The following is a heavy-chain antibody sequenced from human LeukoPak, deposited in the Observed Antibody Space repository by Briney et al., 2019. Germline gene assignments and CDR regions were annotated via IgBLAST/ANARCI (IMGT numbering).Heavy chain of an antibody. D-gene: IGHD2-2*01. V-gene: IGHV1-8*01. CDR2: MNPNSGNT. J-gene: IGHJ5*02. Sequence: ASVKVSCKASGYTFTSYDINWVRQATGQGLEWMGWMNPNSGNTGYAQKFQGRVTMTRKTSISTAYMELSSLRSEDTAVYYCARGGRYCSSTSCSNWFDPWGQGTLVTVSS. CDR3: ARGGRYCSSTSCSNWFDP. CDR1: GYTFTSYD.